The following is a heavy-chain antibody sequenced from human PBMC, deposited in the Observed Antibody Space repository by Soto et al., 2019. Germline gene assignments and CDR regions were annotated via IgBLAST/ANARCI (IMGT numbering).Heavy chain of an antibody. J-gene: IGHJ4*02. Sequence: EVQLLESGGGLVQPGGSLRLSCAASGFTCSNYAMTWVRQAPGKGLEWVSTISGSGGSTYLADSVKGRFAISRDNSKNTLYLQMNSLKGEDTAVYYCAKDAPNFCSSATCYTSDYWGQGTLVTVSS. D-gene: IGHD2-2*02. CDR1: GFTCSNYA. V-gene: IGHV3-23*01. CDR3: AKDAPNFCSSATCYTSDY. CDR2: ISGSGGST.